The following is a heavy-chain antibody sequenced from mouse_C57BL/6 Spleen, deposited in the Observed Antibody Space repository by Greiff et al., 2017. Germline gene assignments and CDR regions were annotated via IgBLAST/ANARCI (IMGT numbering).Heavy chain of an antibody. Sequence: EVQLQQSGAELVKPGASVKLSCTASGFNIKDYYMHWVKQRTEQGLEWIGRIDPEDGETKYAPKFPGKATITADTSSNTAYLQLSSLTSEDTAVYYCARGGTTVVPYAMDYWGQGTSVTVSS. CDR1: GFNIKDYY. CDR2: IDPEDGET. D-gene: IGHD1-1*01. J-gene: IGHJ4*01. V-gene: IGHV14-2*01. CDR3: ARGGTTVVPYAMDY.